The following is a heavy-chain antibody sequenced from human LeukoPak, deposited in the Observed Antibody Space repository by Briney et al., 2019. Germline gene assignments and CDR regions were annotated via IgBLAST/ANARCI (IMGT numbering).Heavy chain of an antibody. V-gene: IGHV3-7*01. CDR3: ARGPDYGDRLDFFDY. Sequence: PGGSLRLSCAASGFTFSRYRMGWVRQTPGKGPAWVASIKQDGSQYYVDSVKGRFIISRDNAKNSLYLQMNSLRAEDTAVYSCARGPDYGDRLDFFDYWGQGTLVTVSS. J-gene: IGHJ4*02. CDR2: IKQDGSQ. CDR1: GFTFSRYR. D-gene: IGHD4-17*01.